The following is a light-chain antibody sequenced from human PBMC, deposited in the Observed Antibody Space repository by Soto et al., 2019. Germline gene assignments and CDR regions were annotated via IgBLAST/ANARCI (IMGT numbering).Light chain of an antibody. CDR2: EVS. Sequence: QSVLDQPPSGNGCTSRSSPNHCNRNSSDVGGYNYVSWYQQHPGKAPKLMIYEVSKRPSGVPDRFSGSKSGNTASLTVSGLQAEDEADYYCSSYAGSNTPCVFGTGTKVTVL. CDR3: SSYAGSNTPCV. V-gene: IGLV2-8*01. J-gene: IGLJ1*01. CDR1: SSDVGGYNY.